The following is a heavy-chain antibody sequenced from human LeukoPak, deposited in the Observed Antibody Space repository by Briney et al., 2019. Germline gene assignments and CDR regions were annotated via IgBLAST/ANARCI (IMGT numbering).Heavy chain of an antibody. Sequence: SVKVSCKASGGTFSSYAISWLRQAPGQGLEWMGGIIPIFGTANYAQKFQGRVTITADESTSTAYMELSSLRSEDTAVYYCARKWRIVVVAATRVFAFDIWGQGTMVTVSS. D-gene: IGHD2-15*01. V-gene: IGHV1-69*13. CDR2: IIPIFGTA. CDR1: GGTFSSYA. J-gene: IGHJ3*02. CDR3: ARKWRIVVVAATRVFAFDI.